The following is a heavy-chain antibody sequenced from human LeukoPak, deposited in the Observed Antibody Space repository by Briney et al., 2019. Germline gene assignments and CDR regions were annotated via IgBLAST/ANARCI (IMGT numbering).Heavy chain of an antibody. V-gene: IGHV6-1*01. CDR3: ARDEHPITMIVVVTSWFDP. CDR1: GDSVSSNSAA. D-gene: IGHD3-22*01. Sequence: SQTLSLTCAISGDSVSSNSAARNWIRQSPSRGLEWLGRTYYRSKWYNDYAVSVKSRITINPDTSKNQFSLQLNSVTPEDTAVYYCARDEHPITMIVVVTSWFDPWGQGTLVTVSS. J-gene: IGHJ5*02. CDR2: TYYRSKWYN.